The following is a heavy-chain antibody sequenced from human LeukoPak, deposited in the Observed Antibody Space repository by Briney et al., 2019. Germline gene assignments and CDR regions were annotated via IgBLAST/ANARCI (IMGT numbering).Heavy chain of an antibody. D-gene: IGHD2-2*01. CDR1: GGSISSYY. CDR2: IYHSGST. CDR3: ARRRGYCSSTSCYAHWFDP. Sequence: TSETLSLTCTVSGGSISSYYWSWIRQPPGKGLEWIGYIYHSGSTNYNPSLKSRVTISVDTSKNQFSLKLSSVTAADTAVYYCARRRGYCSSTSCYAHWFDPWGQGTLVTVSS. J-gene: IGHJ5*02. V-gene: IGHV4-59*01.